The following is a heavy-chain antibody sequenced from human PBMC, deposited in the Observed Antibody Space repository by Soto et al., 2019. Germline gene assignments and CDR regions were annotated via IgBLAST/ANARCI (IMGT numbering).Heavy chain of an antibody. CDR1: GFIFGYYA. V-gene: IGHV3-30-3*01. J-gene: IGHJ4*02. D-gene: IGHD1-26*01. CDR3: ARRELDY. Sequence: QVQLVESGGSVVQPGRSLRLSCAASGFIFGYYAMHWVRQAPGKGLEWVAVISYDGTNIYYADSVKGRFTISRDNSKNTLYLHMNTLSAEDTAVYYCARRELDYWGQGTLVTISS. CDR2: ISYDGTNI.